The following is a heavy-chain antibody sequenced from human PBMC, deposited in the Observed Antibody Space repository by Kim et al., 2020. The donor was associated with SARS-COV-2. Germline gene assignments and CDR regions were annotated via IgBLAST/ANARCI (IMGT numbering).Heavy chain of an antibody. Sequence: NYPPTLKSRVTIAVDTATNQFSLKLSSVTAADTAVYYWARRGGYIYGLDFWGQGTLVTVSS. D-gene: IGHD5-18*01. V-gene: IGHV4-59*08. CDR3: ARRGGYIYGLDF. J-gene: IGHJ4*02.